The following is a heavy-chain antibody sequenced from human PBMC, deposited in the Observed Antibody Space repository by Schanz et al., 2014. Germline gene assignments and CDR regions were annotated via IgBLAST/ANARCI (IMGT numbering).Heavy chain of an antibody. CDR1: GFTFSSYS. CDR3: AKYRGYYRVSGSYRELEY. D-gene: IGHD3-10*01. CDR2: ISSSSSTR. V-gene: IGHV3-48*01. Sequence: DVQLLESGGGLVQPGGSLRLSCAASGFTFSSYSMNWVRQAPGKGLEWVSYISSSSSTRYYADSVKGRFTISRDNSKNTLYLQMNSLRPEDTAVYYCAKYRGYYRVSGSYRELEYWGQGTLVTVSS. J-gene: IGHJ4*02.